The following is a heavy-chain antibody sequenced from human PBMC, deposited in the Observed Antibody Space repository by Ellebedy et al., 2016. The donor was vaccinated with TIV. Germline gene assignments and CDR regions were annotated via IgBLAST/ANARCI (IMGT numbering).Heavy chain of an antibody. V-gene: IGHV4-59*08. CDR2: IYYSGSN. CDR3: ARHVEMEWLLTPVYGMDV. Sequence: MPSETLSLTCTVSGGSINNYYWSWIRQPPGKGLEWMGYIYYSGSNNYNPSLKSRVTISVDTSKNQFSLKLSSVTAADTAVYYCARHVEMEWLLTPVYGMDVWGQGTMVTVSS. J-gene: IGHJ6*02. CDR1: GGSINNYY. D-gene: IGHD3-3*01.